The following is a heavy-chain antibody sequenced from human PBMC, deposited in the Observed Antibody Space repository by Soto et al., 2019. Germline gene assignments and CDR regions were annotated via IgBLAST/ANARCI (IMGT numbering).Heavy chain of an antibody. CDR3: AKRPLSIITFDY. CDR2: ISGSGANT. V-gene: IGHV3-23*01. CDR1: GFTFSGYA. Sequence: GGSLRLSSAASGFTFSGYAMSWVRRAPGKGLEWVSTISGSGANTFYADSVKGRFTISRDNSKNTLYLQMNSLRAEDTAVYYCAKRPLSIITFDYWGQGTLVTVSS. D-gene: IGHD3-16*01. J-gene: IGHJ4*02.